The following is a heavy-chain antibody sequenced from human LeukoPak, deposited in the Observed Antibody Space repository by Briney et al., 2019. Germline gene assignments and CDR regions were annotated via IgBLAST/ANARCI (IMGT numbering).Heavy chain of an antibody. D-gene: IGHD2-2*01. J-gene: IGHJ6*03. V-gene: IGHV3-30*04. CDR1: GFTFSSYA. Sequence: GGSLRLSCAASGFTFSSYAMHWVRQAPGKGLEWVAVISYDGSNKYYADSVEGRFTISRDDAKNSLYLQMNSLRAEDTAVYYCVRHPYCSSARCYLDHYYYMDVWGKGTTVTVSS. CDR2: ISYDGSNK. CDR3: VRHPYCSSARCYLDHYYYMDV.